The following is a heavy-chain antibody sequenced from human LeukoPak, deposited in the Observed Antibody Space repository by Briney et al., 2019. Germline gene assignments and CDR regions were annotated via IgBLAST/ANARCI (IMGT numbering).Heavy chain of an antibody. J-gene: IGHJ5*02. D-gene: IGHD3-10*01. CDR2: FIPMLNIP. CDR3: ARDPHASGSRMRWLDP. V-gene: IGHV1-69*04. CDR1: GGTFNNYA. Sequence: WASVKVSCKASGGTFNNYAISWVRQAPGHGLEWMGRFIPMLNIPNYAPKFLGRVTITADKSTSTAYMELTRLTSEDTATYYCARDPHASGSRMRWLDPWGQGTLVTVSS.